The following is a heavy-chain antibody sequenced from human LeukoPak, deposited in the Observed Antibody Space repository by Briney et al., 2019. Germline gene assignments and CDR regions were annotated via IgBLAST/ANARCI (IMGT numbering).Heavy chain of an antibody. V-gene: IGHV3-66*02. CDR3: ARVLRSGNSGFAFDI. Sequence: GGSLRLSCAASGFTVTSSFMTWVRQAPGKGLEWVSIIDTGRSTYYADSVKGRFTISRDNPKNTLYLQMNSLRVEDTAVYYCARVLRSGNSGFAFDIWGQGTMVTVSS. J-gene: IGHJ3*02. CDR2: IDTGRST. CDR1: GFTVTSSF. D-gene: IGHD4-23*01.